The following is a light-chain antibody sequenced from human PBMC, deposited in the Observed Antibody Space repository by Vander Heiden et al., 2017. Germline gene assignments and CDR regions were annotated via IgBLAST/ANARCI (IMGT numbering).Light chain of an antibody. CDR2: AAS. CDR3: QQSYSTPLT. CDR1: QSISSY. V-gene: IGKV1-39*01. Sequence: DCQMTHSPSSLSASVGDRVTITCRASQSISSYLNWYQQEPGKATKLLIYAASSLQSGVPSRFSGRGSGTDFTLTISSLQPEDFATYYCQQSYSTPLTFGGGTKVEIK. J-gene: IGKJ4*01.